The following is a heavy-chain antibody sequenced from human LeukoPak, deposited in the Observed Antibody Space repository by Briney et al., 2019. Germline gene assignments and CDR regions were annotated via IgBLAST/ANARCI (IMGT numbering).Heavy chain of an antibody. CDR2: INHSGST. CDR1: GGSFSGYY. J-gene: IGHJ4*02. CDR3: ARGVPYYDSSGYYFG. Sequence: NSSETLSLTCAVYGGSFSGYYWSWIRQPPGKGLEWIGEINHSGSTNYNPSLKSRVTISVDTSKNQFSLKLSSVTAADTAVYYCARGVPYYDSSGYYFGWGQGTLVTVSS. D-gene: IGHD3-22*01. V-gene: IGHV4-34*01.